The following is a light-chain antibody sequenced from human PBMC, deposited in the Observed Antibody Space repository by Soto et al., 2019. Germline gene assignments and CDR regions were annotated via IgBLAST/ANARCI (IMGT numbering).Light chain of an antibody. V-gene: IGLV4-69*01. J-gene: IGLJ2*01. Sequence: QSVLTQSPSASASLGASVKLTCTLSSGHSSYAIAWHQQQPEKGPRYLMKLNSDGGHIKGDGIPDRFSGSTSGAERYLTISSLQSEDEADYYCQTWGTGPVVFGGGTKVTVL. CDR3: QTWGTGPVV. CDR1: SGHSSYA. CDR2: LNSDGGH.